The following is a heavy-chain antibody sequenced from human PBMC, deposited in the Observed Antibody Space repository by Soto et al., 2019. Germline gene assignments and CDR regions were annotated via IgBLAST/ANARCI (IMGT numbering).Heavy chain of an antibody. V-gene: IGHV1-2*04. CDR1: GYTFTSYG. J-gene: IGHJ5*02. CDR3: ARAARITIFGVDENWFDP. CDR2: INPNSGGT. Sequence: GAPVKLSCKASGYTFTSYGISWVRQAPGQGLEWMGWINPNSGGTNYAQKFQGWVTMTRDTSISTAYMELSRLRSDDTAVYYCARAARITIFGVDENWFDPWGQGTLVTVSS. D-gene: IGHD3-3*01.